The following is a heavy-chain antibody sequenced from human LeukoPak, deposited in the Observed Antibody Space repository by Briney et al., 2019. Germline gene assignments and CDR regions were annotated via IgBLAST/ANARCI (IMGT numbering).Heavy chain of an antibody. D-gene: IGHD3-9*01. CDR1: GFTFDDYA. Sequence: GGSLRLSCAASGFTFDDYAMHWVRQAPGKGLEWVSSISSSSYIYYADSVKGRFTISRDNAKNSLYLQMNSLRAEDTAVYYCARDLSGYYDILTGYYFEYWGQGTLVTVSS. V-gene: IGHV3-69-1*01. CDR2: ISSSSYI. CDR3: ARDLSGYYDILTGYYFEY. J-gene: IGHJ4*02.